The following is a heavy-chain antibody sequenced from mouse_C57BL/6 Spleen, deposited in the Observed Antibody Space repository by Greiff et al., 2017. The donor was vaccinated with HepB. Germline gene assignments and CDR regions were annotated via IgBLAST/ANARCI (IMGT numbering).Heavy chain of an antibody. J-gene: IGHJ4*01. CDR1: GYTFTDYC. CDR2: IHPNSGST. V-gene: IGHV1-64*01. Sequence: QVQLQQSGAELVKPGASVKLSCKASGYTFTDYCMHWVKQRPGQGLEWIGRIHPNSGSTNYNEKFKGKATLTADKSSSTAYLQLSSLTSEDSAVYCCATVTPGGMAIDYWGQGTTVTVSS. CDR3: ATVTPGGMAIDY.